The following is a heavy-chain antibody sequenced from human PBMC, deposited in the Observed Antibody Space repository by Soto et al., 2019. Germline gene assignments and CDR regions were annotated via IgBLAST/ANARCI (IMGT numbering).Heavy chain of an antibody. CDR2: IYYSGST. J-gene: IGHJ4*02. D-gene: IGHD2-15*01. CDR3: ARLRLLRSYFDY. CDR1: GGSISSYY. Sequence: PSDTLSLTCTVSGGSISSYYWSWVRQPPGKGLEWIGYIYYSGSTNYNPSLKSRVTISVDTSKNQFSLKLSSVTAADTAVYYCARLRLLRSYFDYWGQGTLVTVSS. V-gene: IGHV4-59*08.